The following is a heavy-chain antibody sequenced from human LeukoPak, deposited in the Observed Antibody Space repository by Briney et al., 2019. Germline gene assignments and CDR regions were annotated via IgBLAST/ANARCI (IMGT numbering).Heavy chain of an antibody. CDR1: GYNFTIYW. J-gene: IGHJ4*02. D-gene: IGHD6-13*01. CDR3: ARLAQQQLVEGDY. V-gene: IGHV5-51*01. Sequence: GESLKISCKGSGYNFTIYWIAWVRQMPGKGLEWMGIIYPGDSDTRYSPSFQGQVTISADKSISTAYLQWSSLKASDTAMYYCARLAQQQLVEGDYWGQGTLVTVSS. CDR2: IYPGDSDT.